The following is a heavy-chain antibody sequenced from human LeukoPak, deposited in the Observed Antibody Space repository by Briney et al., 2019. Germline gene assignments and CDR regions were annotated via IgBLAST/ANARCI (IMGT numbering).Heavy chain of an antibody. D-gene: IGHD3-9*01. Sequence: PSETLSLTCTVSGGSISSYYWSWIRQPPGKGLEWIGYIYYSGSTNYNPSLKSRVTISVDTSKNQFSLKLSSVTAADTAVYYCARSRTMRYDILTGHYGMDVRGKGTTVIVSS. CDR2: IYYSGST. J-gene: IGHJ6*04. CDR1: GGSISSYY. CDR3: ARSRTMRYDILTGHYGMDV. V-gene: IGHV4-59*01.